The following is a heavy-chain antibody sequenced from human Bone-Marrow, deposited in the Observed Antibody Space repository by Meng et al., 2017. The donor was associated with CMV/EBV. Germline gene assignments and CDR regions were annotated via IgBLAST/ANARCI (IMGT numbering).Heavy chain of an antibody. CDR1: GYTFTSYG. Sequence: ASVKVSCKASGYTFTSYGISWVRQAPGQGLEWMGWISAYNGNTNYAQKLQGRVTMTTDTSTSTAYMELRSLRSDDTAVYYCAMTGYGGHQYCSSTSCSVVYFDYWGQVTLVTV. CDR2: ISAYNGNT. V-gene: IGHV1-18*01. J-gene: IGHJ4*02. CDR3: AMTGYGGHQYCSSTSCSVVYFDY. D-gene: IGHD2-2*01.